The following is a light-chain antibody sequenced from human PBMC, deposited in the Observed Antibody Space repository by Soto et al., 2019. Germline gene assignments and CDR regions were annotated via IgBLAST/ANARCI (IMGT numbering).Light chain of an antibody. CDR2: SNN. V-gene: IGLV1-44*01. CDR1: SSNIGSNT. Sequence: QSVLPQPPSAYGTPGQRVTISCSGSSSNIGSNTVNWYQQLPGTAPKLLIYSNNQRPSGVPDRFSGSKSGTSASLAISGLQSEDEADYYCAAWDDSLNGHYVFGTGTKVTVL. CDR3: AAWDDSLNGHYV. J-gene: IGLJ1*01.